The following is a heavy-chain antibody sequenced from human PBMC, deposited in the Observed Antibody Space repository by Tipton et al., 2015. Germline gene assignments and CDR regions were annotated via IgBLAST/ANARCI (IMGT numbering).Heavy chain of an antibody. Sequence: GLVKPSETLSLACRVSGDSIRNKHWSWIRQPAEKGLEWIGRIYSGGSVDYNPSLKGRVNMSVDTSKNEFALRLTSVSAADTAIYYCARDIVPNWFEPWGQGILVTVSS. CDR3: ARDIVPNWFEP. J-gene: IGHJ5*02. CDR1: GDSIRNKH. CDR2: IYSGGSV. V-gene: IGHV4-4*07. D-gene: IGHD2-15*01.